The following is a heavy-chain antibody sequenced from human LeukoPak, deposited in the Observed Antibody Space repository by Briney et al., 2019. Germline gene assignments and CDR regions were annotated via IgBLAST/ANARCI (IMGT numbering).Heavy chain of an antibody. D-gene: IGHD5-24*01. Sequence: ALVKVSCKASGGTFSSYAISWVRQAPGQGLEWIGRIIPILGIANYAQKFQGRVTITADKSTSTAYMELSSLRSEDTAVYYCAREMATIIDLFDYWGQGTLVTVSS. CDR2: IIPILGIA. V-gene: IGHV1-69*04. CDR1: GGTFSSYA. CDR3: AREMATIIDLFDY. J-gene: IGHJ4*02.